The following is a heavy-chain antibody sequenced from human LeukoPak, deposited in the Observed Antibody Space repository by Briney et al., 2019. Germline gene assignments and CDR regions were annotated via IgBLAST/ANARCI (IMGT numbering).Heavy chain of an antibody. V-gene: IGHV4-34*01. Sequence: PSETLSLTCAVYGGSFSGYYWSWIRQPPGKGLEWIGGINHSGSTNYNPSLKSRVTISVDTSKNQFSLKLSSVTAADTAVYYCARGRGGYSSGWYANWFDPWGQGTLVTVSS. CDR3: ARGRGGYSSGWYANWFDP. D-gene: IGHD6-19*01. CDR1: GGSFSGYY. J-gene: IGHJ5*02. CDR2: INHSGST.